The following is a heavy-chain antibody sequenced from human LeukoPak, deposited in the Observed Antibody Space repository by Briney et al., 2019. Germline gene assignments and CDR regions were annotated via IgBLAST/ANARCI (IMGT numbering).Heavy chain of an antibody. Sequence: ASVKVSCKTSGGTFSNYGFTWVRQAPGQGLEWMGGIIPIFGTGKYAQKFQGRVTVIADEFTSTAYMELSSLRSEDTAVYYCASRYRSGGSCFSRDYYYYYMDVWGKGTTVTVSS. CDR2: IIPIFGTG. CDR3: ASRYRSGGSCFSRDYYYYYMDV. V-gene: IGHV1-69*13. D-gene: IGHD2-15*01. CDR1: GGTFSNYG. J-gene: IGHJ6*03.